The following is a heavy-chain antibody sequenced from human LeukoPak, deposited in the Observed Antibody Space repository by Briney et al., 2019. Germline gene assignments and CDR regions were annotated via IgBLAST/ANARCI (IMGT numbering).Heavy chain of an antibody. CDR3: ARVTIFGEGYFDY. Sequence: GGSLRLSCAASGFTFSSYAMSWVRQAPGKGLEWVSAISGSGGSTYYADSVKGRFTISRDNSKNTLYLQMNSLRAEDTAVYYCARVTIFGEGYFDYWGQGTLVTVSS. V-gene: IGHV3-23*01. D-gene: IGHD3-3*01. J-gene: IGHJ4*02. CDR1: GFTFSSYA. CDR2: ISGSGGST.